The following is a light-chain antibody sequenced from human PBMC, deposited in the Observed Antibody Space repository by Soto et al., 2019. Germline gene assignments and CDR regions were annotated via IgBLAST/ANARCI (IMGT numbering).Light chain of an antibody. Sequence: QSALTQPASVSGSPGQSITIACTGTNSDVGDYNYVSWYQQHPGKAPKLMIYEVSKRPSGVPDRFSGSKSGNTASLTVSGLQAEDEADYYCSSYAGSNTVLFGGGTKLTVL. J-gene: IGLJ2*01. CDR2: EVS. CDR1: NSDVGDYNY. V-gene: IGLV2-8*01. CDR3: SSYAGSNTVL.